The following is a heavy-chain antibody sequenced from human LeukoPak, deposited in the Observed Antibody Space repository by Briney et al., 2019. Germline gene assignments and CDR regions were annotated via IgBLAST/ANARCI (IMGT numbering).Heavy chain of an antibody. CDR3: ASAHYCSSTSCQPQAIDY. CDR2: IXPIFGTR. Sequence: KGXGGTFIMYAISWVGQARGQGGEGMGGIXPIFGTRNYAQKFQGRVTITAEGDTSTDYMEVSSLRSEDTAVYYCASAHYCSSTSCQPQAIDYWGQGTLVTVSS. J-gene: IGHJ4*02. CDR1: GGTFIMYA. V-gene: IGHV1-69*01. D-gene: IGHD2-2*01.